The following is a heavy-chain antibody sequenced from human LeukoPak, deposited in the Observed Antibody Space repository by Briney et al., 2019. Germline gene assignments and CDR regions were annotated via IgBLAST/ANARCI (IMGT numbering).Heavy chain of an antibody. CDR2: IYYSGST. CDR3: ARAGPALMRFDP. D-gene: IGHD2-8*01. V-gene: IGHV4-31*03. CDR1: GGSISSGGYY. J-gene: IGHJ5*02. Sequence: PSQTLSLTCTVSGGSISSGGYYWSWIRQHPGKGLEWIGYIYYSGSTYYNPSLKSRVTISVDTSKNQFSLKLSSVTAADMAVYYCARAGPALMRFDPWGQGTLVTVSS.